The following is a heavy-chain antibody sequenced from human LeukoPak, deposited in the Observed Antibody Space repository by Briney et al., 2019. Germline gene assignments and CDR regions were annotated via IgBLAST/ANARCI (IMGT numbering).Heavy chain of an antibody. Sequence: PGGSLRLSCAASGFTFSSYAMHWVRQAPGKGLEWVAVISYDGSNKYYADSVKGRFTISRDNSKNTLYLQMNSLRAEDTAVYYCAEGDTLDYWGQGTLVTVSS. D-gene: IGHD3-16*01. CDR1: GFTFSSYA. V-gene: IGHV3-30-3*01. CDR3: AEGDTLDY. CDR2: ISYDGSNK. J-gene: IGHJ4*02.